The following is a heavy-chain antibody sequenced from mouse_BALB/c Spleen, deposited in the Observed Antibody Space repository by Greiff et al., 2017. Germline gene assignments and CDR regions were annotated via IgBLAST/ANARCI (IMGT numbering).Heavy chain of an antibody. J-gene: IGHJ2*01. CDR1: GYTFTSYW. V-gene: IGHV1-5*01. D-gene: IGHD1-1*01. Sequence: EVQLQQSGTVLARPGASVKMSCKASGYTFTSYWMHWVKQRPGQGLEWIGAIYPGNSDTSYNQKFKGKAKLTAVTSTSTAYMELSSLTNEDSAVYYCTRSFGTTVVVSDYWGQGTTLTVSS. CDR3: TRSFGTTVVVSDY. CDR2: IYPGNSDT.